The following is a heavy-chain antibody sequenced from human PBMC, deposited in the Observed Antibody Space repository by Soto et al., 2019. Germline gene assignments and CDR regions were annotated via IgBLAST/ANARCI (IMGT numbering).Heavy chain of an antibody. CDR1: GGSISSGGYS. V-gene: IGHV4-30-2*01. CDR3: ARADGHYFAY. Sequence: SETLSLTCAVSGGSISSGGYSWSWIRQPPGKGLEWIGYIYHSGSTYYNPSLKSRVTISVDRSKNQFSLKLSSVTAADTAVYYCARADGHYFAYWGQGTLVTVSS. CDR2: IYHSGST. J-gene: IGHJ4*02.